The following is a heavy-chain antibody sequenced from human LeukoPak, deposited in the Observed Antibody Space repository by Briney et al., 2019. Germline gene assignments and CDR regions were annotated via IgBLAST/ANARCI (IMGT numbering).Heavy chain of an antibody. Sequence: GGSLRLSCAASGFTFSDYWMTWVRQAPGKGLEWVANIKQDESEKYYVDSVKGRFTISRDNAKNSLYLQMNSLRVEDTAVYYCARVFHDSSGYYYAPGDYWGQGTLVTVSS. V-gene: IGHV3-7*01. D-gene: IGHD3-22*01. CDR3: ARVFHDSSGYYYAPGDY. CDR2: IKQDESEK. J-gene: IGHJ4*02. CDR1: GFTFSDYW.